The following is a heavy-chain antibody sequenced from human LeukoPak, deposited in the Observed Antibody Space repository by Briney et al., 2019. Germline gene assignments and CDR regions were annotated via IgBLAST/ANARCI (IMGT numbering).Heavy chain of an antibody. D-gene: IGHD3-10*01. CDR2: IYHSGST. Sequence: PSETLSLTCTVSGDSFSSYYWSWIRQPPRKGLEWIGCIYHSGSTNYNPSLQSRVTTSVDTSKSQFSLRLNSVTAADTAVYYCARTEYYFDHWGQGTPVTVSS. J-gene: IGHJ4*02. CDR3: ARTEYYFDH. V-gene: IGHV4-59*01. CDR1: GDSFSSYY.